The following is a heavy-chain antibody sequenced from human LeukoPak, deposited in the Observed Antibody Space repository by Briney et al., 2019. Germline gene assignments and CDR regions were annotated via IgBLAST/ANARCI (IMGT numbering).Heavy chain of an antibody. CDR1: GFTFSSYA. V-gene: IGHV3-23*01. Sequence: PGGSLRLSCAASGFTFSSYAMSWVRQAPGKGLEWVSVISGSGGSTYYADSVRGRFTISRDNSKNTLYLQMNSLRAEDTAVYYCVENGPCGGDCYPAYYYYGMDVWGQGTTVTVSS. CDR2: ISGSGGST. D-gene: IGHD2-21*02. J-gene: IGHJ6*02. CDR3: VENGPCGGDCYPAYYYYGMDV.